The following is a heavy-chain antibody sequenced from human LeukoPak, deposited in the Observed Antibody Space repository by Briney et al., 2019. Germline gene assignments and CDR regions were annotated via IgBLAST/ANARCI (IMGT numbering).Heavy chain of an antibody. CDR1: GYTFTSYH. CDR2: INPSGGTT. D-gene: IGHD3-22*01. Sequence: ASVKVSCKASGYTFTSYHMHWVRQAPGQGLEWMGIINPSGGTTNYAQKFQGRVTMTRDTSISTAYMELSSLRSEDTAVYYCARMSYYDSSGDNWFDPWGQGTLVTVSS. V-gene: IGHV1-46*01. J-gene: IGHJ5*02. CDR3: ARMSYYDSSGDNWFDP.